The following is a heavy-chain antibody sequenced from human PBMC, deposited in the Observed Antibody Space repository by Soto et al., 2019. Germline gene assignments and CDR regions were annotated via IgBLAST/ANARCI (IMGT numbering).Heavy chain of an antibody. CDR3: ARDEKDIVATIPYYYYYYGMDV. CDR1: GGTFSSYA. V-gene: IGHV1-69*13. Sequence: ASVKVSCKASGGTFSSYAISWVRQAPGQGLEWMGGIIPIFGTANYAQKFQGRVTITADESTSTAYMELSSLRSEDTAVYYCARDEKDIVATIPYYYYYYGMDVWGQGTTVTVSS. CDR2: IIPIFGTA. J-gene: IGHJ6*02. D-gene: IGHD5-12*01.